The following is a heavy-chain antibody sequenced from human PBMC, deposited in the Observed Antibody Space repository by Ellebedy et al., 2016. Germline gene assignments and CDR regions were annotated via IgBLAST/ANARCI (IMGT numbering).Heavy chain of an antibody. D-gene: IGHD2-2*01. Sequence: ASVKVSCKASGYSFTSHYIHWVRQAPGQGLEWMGMINPTSGTTSYAQKLQGRLTMTRDTSTSTIYVELSSLRSEDTAIYFCARDAYLREDIVVLPAAIRTYPVLGELDYWGQGSLVTVSS. V-gene: IGHV1-46*04. J-gene: IGHJ4*02. CDR2: INPTSGTT. CDR3: ARDAYLREDIVVLPAAIRTYPVLGELDY. CDR1: GYSFTSHY.